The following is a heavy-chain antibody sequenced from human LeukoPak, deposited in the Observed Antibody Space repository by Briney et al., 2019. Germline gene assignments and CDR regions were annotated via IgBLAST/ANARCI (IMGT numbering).Heavy chain of an antibody. CDR3: ARGSNYCSSISCHMND. CDR1: GFTFSSYA. D-gene: IGHD2-2*02. Sequence: GGSLRLSCAASGFTFSSYAMHWVRQAPGKGLEWVAVISFDGSNKYYADSVKGRFTISRDNSKNTLYLQMNSLRAEDTAVYYCARGSNYCSSISCHMNDWGQGSLVTV. V-gene: IGHV3-30*04. J-gene: IGHJ4*02. CDR2: ISFDGSNK.